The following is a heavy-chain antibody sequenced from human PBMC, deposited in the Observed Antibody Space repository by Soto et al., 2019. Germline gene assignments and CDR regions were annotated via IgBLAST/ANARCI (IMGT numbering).Heavy chain of an antibody. CDR1: GFTFSSYA. Sequence: GGSLRLSCAASGFTFSSYAMSWVRQAPGKGLEWVSAISGSGGSTYYADSVKGRFTISRDNSMNTLYLQMNSLRAEDTAVYYCAKDQRFLEWLLTFDYWGQGTLVTVSS. V-gene: IGHV3-23*01. D-gene: IGHD3-3*01. J-gene: IGHJ4*02. CDR2: ISGSGGST. CDR3: AKDQRFLEWLLTFDY.